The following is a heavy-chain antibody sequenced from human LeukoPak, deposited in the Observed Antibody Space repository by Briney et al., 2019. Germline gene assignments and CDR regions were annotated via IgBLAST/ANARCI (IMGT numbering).Heavy chain of an antibody. CDR3: ARGGIVVVTAIFY. CDR1: GFTFSRYP. CDR2: ISYDGSNK. Sequence: PGGSLRLSCAGSGFTFSRYPMDGLRQAPGKGLEWVAVISYDGSNKYYADSVKGRFTISRDNSKNTLYLQMNSLRAEDTAVYYCARGGIVVVTAIFYWGQGTLVTVSS. D-gene: IGHD2-21*02. V-gene: IGHV3-30-3*01. J-gene: IGHJ4*02.